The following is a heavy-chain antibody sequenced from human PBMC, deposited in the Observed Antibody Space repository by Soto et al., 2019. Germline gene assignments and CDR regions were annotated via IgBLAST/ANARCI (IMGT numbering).Heavy chain of an antibody. CDR2: ISYDGSNK. Sequence: GGSLRLSCAASGFTFSSYAMHWVRQAPGKGLEWVAVISYDGSNKYYADSVKGRFTISRDNSKNTLYLQMNSLRAEDTAVYYCAREIATYYDFWSGYSAFDIWGQGTMVTVSS. J-gene: IGHJ3*02. CDR3: AREIATYYDFWSGYSAFDI. D-gene: IGHD3-3*01. V-gene: IGHV3-30-3*01. CDR1: GFTFSSYA.